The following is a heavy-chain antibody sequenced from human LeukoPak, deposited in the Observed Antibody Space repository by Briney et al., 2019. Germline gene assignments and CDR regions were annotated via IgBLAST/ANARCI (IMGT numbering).Heavy chain of an antibody. V-gene: IGHV4-61*02. CDR1: GGSISSGSYY. D-gene: IGHD3-10*01. CDR3: ARGLRVDGSGSYYNRAFGYYMDV. J-gene: IGHJ6*03. Sequence: SETLSLTCTVSGGSISSGSYYWSWIRQPAGKGLEWIGLLYPSGSTNNSPSLTSRVTISVDTSKNQFSLKLRSMTAADTAVYYCARGLRVDGSGSYYNRAFGYYMDVWGKGTTVTVSS. CDR2: LYPSGST.